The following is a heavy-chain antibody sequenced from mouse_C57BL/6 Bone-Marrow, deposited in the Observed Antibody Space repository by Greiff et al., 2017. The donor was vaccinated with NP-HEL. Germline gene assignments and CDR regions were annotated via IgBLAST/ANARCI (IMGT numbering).Heavy chain of an antibody. D-gene: IGHD1-1*01. V-gene: IGHV1-19*01. Sequence: EVQVVESGPVLVKPGASVKMSCKASGYTFTDYYMNWVKQSHGKSLEWIGVINPYNGGTSYKQKFKGKATLTVDKSSSTAYMELNSLTSEDTAVYYCARNYGHFDYWGQGTTLTVSS. CDR3: ARNYGHFDY. J-gene: IGHJ2*01. CDR2: INPYNGGT. CDR1: GYTFTDYY.